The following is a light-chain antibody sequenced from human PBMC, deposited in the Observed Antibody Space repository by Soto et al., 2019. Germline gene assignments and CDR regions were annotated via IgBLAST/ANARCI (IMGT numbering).Light chain of an antibody. CDR2: GAS. CDR3: QQYNNWPT. V-gene: IGKV3-15*01. CDR1: QSVSSRF. J-gene: IGKJ1*01. Sequence: EIVLTQSPGTLSLSPGKRATLSCRASQSVSSRFLAWYQQKPGQAPRLLIYGASTRATGIPARFSGSGSGTEFTLTISSLQSEDFAVYYCQQYNNWPTFGQGTKVDIK.